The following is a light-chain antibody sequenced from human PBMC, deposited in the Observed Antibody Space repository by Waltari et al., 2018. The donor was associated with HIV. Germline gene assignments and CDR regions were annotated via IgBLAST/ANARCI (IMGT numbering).Light chain of an antibody. CDR2: DAS. V-gene: IGKV3D-20*01. J-gene: IGKJ2*01. CDR1: QSVTSNY. Sequence: VLTQSPATQYLSPGERATLSGGASQSVTSNYLAWYQQRPGLAPRLLIYDASSRATGIPDRFSCSGSGTDFTLTISCLQPEDFAVYYCQQFGSSPYTFGQWTKVDIK. CDR3: QQFGSSPYT.